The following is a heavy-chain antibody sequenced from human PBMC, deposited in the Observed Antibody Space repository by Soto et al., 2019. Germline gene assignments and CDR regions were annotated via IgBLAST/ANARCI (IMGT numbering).Heavy chain of an antibody. D-gene: IGHD5-12*01. J-gene: IGHJ6*03. V-gene: IGHV4-34*01. CDR3: ARGVHSGYGYYYYYMDV. CDR2: INHSGST. Sequence: PSETLSLTCAVYGGSFSGYYWSWIRQPPGNGLEWIGEINHSGSTNYNPSLKSRVTISVDTSKNQFSLKLSSVTAADTAVYYCARGVHSGYGYYYYYMDVWGKGTTVTVSS. CDR1: GGSFSGYY.